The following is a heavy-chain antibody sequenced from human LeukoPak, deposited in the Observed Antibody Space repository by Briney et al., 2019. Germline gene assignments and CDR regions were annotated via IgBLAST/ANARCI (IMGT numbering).Heavy chain of an antibody. V-gene: IGHV4-59*08. CDR2: IYYSGGT. J-gene: IGHJ4*02. CDR1: GGSISSYY. D-gene: IGHD3-22*01. Sequence: PSETLSLTCTVSGGSISSYYWSWIRQPPGKGLEWNGYIYYSGGTNYNPSLKSRVTISVDTSKNQFSLKLSSVTAADTAVYYCASFYFDSSGYYSLGLVWGQGTLVTVSS. CDR3: ASFYFDSSGYYSLGLV.